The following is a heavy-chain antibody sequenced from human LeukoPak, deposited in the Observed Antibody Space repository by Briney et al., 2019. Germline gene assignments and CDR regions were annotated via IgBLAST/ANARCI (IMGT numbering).Heavy chain of an antibody. J-gene: IGHJ5*02. CDR2: IYYSGST. CDR1: GGSISSYD. Sequence: PAETLTLTCTAAGGSISSYDWSWIRQPPGKGLEWIGHIYYSGSTNYNPSLKSRVTISVDTSKNQFSLKLSSVTAADTAVYYCARGGYDFWSGYSYNWFDPWGQGTLVTVSS. CDR3: ARGGYDFWSGYSYNWFDP. V-gene: IGHV4-59*13. D-gene: IGHD3-3*01.